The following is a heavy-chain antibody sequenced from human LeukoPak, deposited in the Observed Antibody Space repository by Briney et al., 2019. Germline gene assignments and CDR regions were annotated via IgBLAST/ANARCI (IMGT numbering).Heavy chain of an antibody. J-gene: IGHJ4*02. CDR1: GFTFDDYA. Sequence: GGSLRLSCTASGFTFDDYAMHWVRQAPEKGLEWVSSISWNGGSIGYVDSVKGRFTISRDDAKNSLYLQMNSLRPEDTALYYCAKDIAPPSSGTFDYWGQGTLVTVSS. V-gene: IGHV3-9*01. CDR2: ISWNGGSI. CDR3: AKDIAPPSSGTFDY. D-gene: IGHD6-19*01.